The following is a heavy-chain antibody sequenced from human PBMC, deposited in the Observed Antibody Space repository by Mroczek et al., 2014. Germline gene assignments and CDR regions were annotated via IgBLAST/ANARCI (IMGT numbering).Heavy chain of an antibody. CDR2: IYSRGDT. CDR3: AKDTGPKYFDY. D-gene: IGHD4-17*01. CDR1: GGFISSYY. V-gene: IGHV4-4*07. Sequence: QVQLVQSGPGLVKSSETLSLTCTVSGGFISSYYWSWIRQPAGKGLEWIGRIYSRGDTNYNPSLKSRVTMSVDTSKNQFSLKLTSVTAADTAMYYCAKDTGPKYFDYWGQGMLVIVSS. J-gene: IGHJ4*02.